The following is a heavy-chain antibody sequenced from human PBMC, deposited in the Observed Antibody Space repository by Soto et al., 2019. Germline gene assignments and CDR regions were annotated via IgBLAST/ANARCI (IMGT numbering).Heavy chain of an antibody. J-gene: IGHJ5*02. V-gene: IGHV4-39*01. CDR2: IFYSGIT. CDR1: GGSISSSSYY. D-gene: IGHD6-6*01. Sequence: SETLSLTCTVSGGSISSSSYYWGWIRQPPGKGLEWIGTIFYSGITYYNPSLKSRVTISIDTSKNQFSLKLSSVTAADTALYYCARREYSTSSVWFDPWGQGTLVTVSS. CDR3: ARREYSTSSVWFDP.